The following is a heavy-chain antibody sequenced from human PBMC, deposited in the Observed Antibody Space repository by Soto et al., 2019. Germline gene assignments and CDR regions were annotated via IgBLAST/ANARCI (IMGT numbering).Heavy chain of an antibody. D-gene: IGHD4-17*01. V-gene: IGHV3-7*05. CDR3: ARAPPVTTPHYGMDV. J-gene: IGHJ6*02. CDR2: IAEDGSEE. CDR1: GFAYSSYW. Sequence: VQLVESGGGLVQPGGSLRLSCEASGFAYSSYWMNWVRQAPGKGLEWVASIAEDGSEEYYVDSVKGRFTISRDNSKNSVYLQMNSLRVEDTAVYFCARAPPVTTPHYGMDVSGQGTTVTVSS.